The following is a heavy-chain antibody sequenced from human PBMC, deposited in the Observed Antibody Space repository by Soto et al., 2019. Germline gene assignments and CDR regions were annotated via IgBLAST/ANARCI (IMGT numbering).Heavy chain of an antibody. D-gene: IGHD1-1*01. CDR3: ARGDLTYNWHDVNINWFDP. CDR2: ISSSSSYI. CDR1: GFTFSSYS. J-gene: IGHJ5*02. V-gene: IGHV3-21*01. Sequence: EVQMVESGGGLVKPGGSLRLSCAASGFTFSSYSTNWVRQAPGKGREWVSSISSSSSYIYYADSVKGRFTISRDNAKNSLYLQMNSLRAEDTAVYYCARGDLTYNWHDVNINWFDPWGQGTLVTVSS.